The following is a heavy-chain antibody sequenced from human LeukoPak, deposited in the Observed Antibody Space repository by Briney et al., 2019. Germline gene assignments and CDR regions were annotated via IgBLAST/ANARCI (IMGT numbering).Heavy chain of an antibody. V-gene: IGHV3-7*01. D-gene: IGHD5-18*01. Sequence: PGGSLRLSCAASGLTISPYWMSWVRQAPGKGLEWVANIKQDGSEKYYVDSVKGRFAISRDNAKNSVYLQMNGLRAEDTAVYYCARENTAVPGGDCWGQGTLVTVSS. CDR1: GLTISPYW. CDR3: ARENTAVPGGDC. CDR2: IKQDGSEK. J-gene: IGHJ4*02.